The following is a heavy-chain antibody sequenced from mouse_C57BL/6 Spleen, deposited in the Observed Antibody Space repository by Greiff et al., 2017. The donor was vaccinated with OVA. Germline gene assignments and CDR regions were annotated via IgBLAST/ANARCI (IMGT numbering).Heavy chain of an antibody. CDR2: FYPGDGVT. V-gene: IGHV1-82*01. J-gene: IGHJ3*01. CDR1: GYAFSSSW. CDR3: DNQYCDYDGAWFAD. D-gene: IGHD2-4*01. Sequence: QVQLQQSGPELVKPGASVKISCKASGYAFSSSWMNWVTQRPGKGLEWIGRFYPGDGVTNYIGKFKGKATLPADKSSSTAYMQLSSLTSENSAVYFSDNQYCDYDGAWFADWGQGTLVTVSA.